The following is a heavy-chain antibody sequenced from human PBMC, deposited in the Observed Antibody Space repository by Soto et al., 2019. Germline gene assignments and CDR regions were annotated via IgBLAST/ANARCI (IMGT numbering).Heavy chain of an antibody. CDR2: IYYSGST. D-gene: IGHD4-17*01. CDR1: GGSISSYY. Sequence: PSETLSLTCTVSGGSISSYYWSWIRQPPGKGLEWIGYIYYSGSTNYNPSLKSRVTISVDTSKNQFSLKLSSVTAADTAVYYCARGFPYGDYYFDYWGQGTLVTVSS. V-gene: IGHV4-59*01. CDR3: ARGFPYGDYYFDY. J-gene: IGHJ4*02.